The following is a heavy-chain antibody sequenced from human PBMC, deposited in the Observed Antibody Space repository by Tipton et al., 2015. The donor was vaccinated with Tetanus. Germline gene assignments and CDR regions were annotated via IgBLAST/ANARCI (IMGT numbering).Heavy chain of an antibody. D-gene: IGHD6-19*01. CDR2: ITWNSGSI. CDR3: AKADSSAWYELDY. CDR1: GFTFDDYA. J-gene: IGHJ4*02. V-gene: IGHV3-9*01. Sequence: SLRLSCAASGFTFDDYAMHWVRQAPGKGLEWVSGITWNSGSIGYADSVKGRFTISRDNANNSLYLQMNSLRAGDTALYYCAKADSSAWYELDYWGRGTLVTVSS.